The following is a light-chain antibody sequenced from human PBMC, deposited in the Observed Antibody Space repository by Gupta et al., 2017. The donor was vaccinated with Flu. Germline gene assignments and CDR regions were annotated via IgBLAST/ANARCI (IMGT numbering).Light chain of an antibody. CDR1: PVPKQY. CDR2: KDS. J-gene: IGLJ1*01. Sequence: SYELTQPPSESVSPGQTARSTCSGDPVPKQYAYWYQQKPGQAPVLVIYKDSERPSGIHERFSGSSSGTTVTLTISGVQAEDEADYYGQSTDSSGSYVFGTGTKVTVL. CDR3: QSTDSSGSYV. V-gene: IGLV3-25*02.